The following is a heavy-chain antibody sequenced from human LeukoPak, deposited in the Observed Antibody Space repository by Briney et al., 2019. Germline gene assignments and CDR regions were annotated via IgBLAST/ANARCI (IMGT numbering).Heavy chain of an antibody. CDR1: GFTLSSYA. D-gene: IGHD3-16*02. CDR3: AKGDYDYVWGSYRYPPHFDY. V-gene: IGHV3-23*01. CDR2: ISGSGGST. J-gene: IGHJ4*02. Sequence: GGSLRLSCAASGFTLSSYAMSWVRQAPGKGLEWVSAISGSGGSTYYADSVKGRFTISRDNSKNTLYLQMNSLRAEDTAVYYCAKGDYDYVWGSYRYPPHFDYWGQGTLVTVSS.